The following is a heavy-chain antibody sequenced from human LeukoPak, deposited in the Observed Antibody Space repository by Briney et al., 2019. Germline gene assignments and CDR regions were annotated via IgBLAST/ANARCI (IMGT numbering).Heavy chain of an antibody. D-gene: IGHD3-3*02. CDR1: GYSFTNYY. CDR2: ITPKSGDT. CDR3: ARVRLADERAWAY. J-gene: IGHJ4*02. Sequence: ASVKVSCKTSGYSFTNYYTHWVRQAPGQGLEWMGWITPKSGDTYSPQRFQGRVTMTRDASISTAYMELSSLRSDDTAVYFCARVRLADERAWAYWGQGTLVTVSS. V-gene: IGHV1-2*02.